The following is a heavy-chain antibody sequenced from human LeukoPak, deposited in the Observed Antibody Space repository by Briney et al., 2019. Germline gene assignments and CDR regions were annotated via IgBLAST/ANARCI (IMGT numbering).Heavy chain of an antibody. CDR1: GPTFSPNA. Sequence: PGRSLRPSWAASGPTFSPNAMGWVRQPPGKWRGWVSGFSAIGASTYYAHSENGRFTISRDNPKHTLYLQMNRLGAEDTAVYYCAKIWGPLLDTAMVKGYYFDYWGQGTLVSVS. V-gene: IGHV3-23*01. CDR3: AKIWGPLLDTAMVKGYYFDY. D-gene: IGHD5-18*01. CDR2: FSAIGAST. J-gene: IGHJ4*02.